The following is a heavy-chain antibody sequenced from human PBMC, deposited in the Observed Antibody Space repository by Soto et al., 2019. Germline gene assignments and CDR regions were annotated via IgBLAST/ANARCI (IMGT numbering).Heavy chain of an antibody. J-gene: IGHJ4*02. CDR1: GGSISSGGYS. V-gene: IGHV4-30-2*01. D-gene: IGHD3-22*01. CDR3: ARVFMYNSSGYYYFDY. CDR2: IYHSGST. Sequence: PSETLSLTCAVSGGSISSGGYSWSWIRQPPGKGLEWIGYIYHSGSTYYNPSLKSRVTISVDKSKNQFSLKLSSVTAADTALYYFARVFMYNSSGYYYFDYWGQGTLVTVSS.